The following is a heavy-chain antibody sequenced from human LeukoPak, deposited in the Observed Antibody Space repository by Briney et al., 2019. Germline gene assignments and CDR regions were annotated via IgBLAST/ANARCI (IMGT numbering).Heavy chain of an antibody. D-gene: IGHD2-2*01. J-gene: IGHJ6*02. CDR3: ARDHYQLNVLFYYGMDV. CDR2: ISYDGSNE. Sequence: GGSLRLSCAASGFTFSSYAMHWVRQVPGKGLEWVAVISYDGSNEYYADSVKGRFTISRDNSKNTLYLQMNSLRGEDTAVYYCARDHYQLNVLFYYGMDVWGQGTTVTVSS. CDR1: GFTFSSYA. V-gene: IGHV3-30-3*01.